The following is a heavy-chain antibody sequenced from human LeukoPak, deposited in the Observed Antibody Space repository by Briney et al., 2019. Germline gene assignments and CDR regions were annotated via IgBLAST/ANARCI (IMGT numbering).Heavy chain of an antibody. CDR2: IFYSGST. CDR1: GDSICNSNYY. D-gene: IGHD6-13*01. J-gene: IGHJ4*02. Sequence: SETLSLTCTVSGDSICNSNYYWAWVRQPPGKGLEWLVSIFYSGSTSYNPSLKSRVTISVDTSKNQFSLNLHSVTAADTATYYCARRGITYSSSFFAYWGQGTLVTVSS. CDR3: ARRGITYSSSFFAY. V-gene: IGHV4-39*01.